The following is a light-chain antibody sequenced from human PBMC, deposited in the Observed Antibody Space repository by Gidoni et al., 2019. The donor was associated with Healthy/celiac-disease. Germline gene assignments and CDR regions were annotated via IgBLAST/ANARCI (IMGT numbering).Light chain of an antibody. J-gene: IGLJ2*01. V-gene: IGLV3-1*01. CDR2: QDS. CDR1: KLGNKY. CDR3: QAWDSSTSV. Sequence: SYELTQPPSVSGSPGQTASITCSGDKLGNKYACWYQQKPGKTPVLVIYQDSKRPSGIPERFSGSNSGNTATLTISGTQAMDEADYYCQAWDSSTSVFGGGTKLTVL.